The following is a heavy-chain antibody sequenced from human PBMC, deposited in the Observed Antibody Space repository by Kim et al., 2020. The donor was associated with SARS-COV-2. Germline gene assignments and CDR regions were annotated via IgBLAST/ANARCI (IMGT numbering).Heavy chain of an antibody. D-gene: IGHD3-16*01. V-gene: IGHV3-53*01. CDR3: VREGVPGEPFVDY. CDR2: IHSDGST. CDR1: GFTVSNNY. J-gene: IGHJ4*02. Sequence: GGSLRLSCAASGFTVSNNYMSWVRQAPGKGLEYVSVIHSDGSTYYADSVKGRFTISRDNYKNTLSLQVNSLRAEDAAFYHCVREGVPGEPFVDYWGQGTLVTVSS.